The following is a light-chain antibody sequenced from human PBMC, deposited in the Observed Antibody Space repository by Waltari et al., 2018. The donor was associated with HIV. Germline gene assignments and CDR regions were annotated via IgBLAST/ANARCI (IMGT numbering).Light chain of an antibody. CDR2: GAS. CDR1: QSVSSSY. V-gene: IGKV3-20*01. CDR3: QQYGNSPPFT. J-gene: IGKJ3*01. Sequence: EIVLTQSPGTLSLSPGDRATLSCRASQSVSSSYLAWYQQKPGQAPRLLIYGASSRATGIPDRFSGSGSGTDFTLTISRLEPEDFALYYCQQYGNSPPFTFGPGTKVDIK.